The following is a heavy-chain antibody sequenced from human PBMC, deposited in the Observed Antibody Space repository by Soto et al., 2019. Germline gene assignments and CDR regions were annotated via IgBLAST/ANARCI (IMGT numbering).Heavy chain of an antibody. J-gene: IGHJ6*03. CDR1: GFTFSSYA. Sequence: EVQLLESGGDLVQPGGSLRLSCAASGFTFSSYAMSWVRQAPGKGLEWVSAISGSGGSTYYADSVKGRFTISRDNSKNSLYLQMNSLRSEDTAVYYSAKDGAATGYYKLYYCDDDMDGWGKGTTVTVSS. D-gene: IGHD3-9*01. CDR2: ISGSGGST. CDR3: AKDGAATGYYKLYYCDDDMDG. V-gene: IGHV3-23*01.